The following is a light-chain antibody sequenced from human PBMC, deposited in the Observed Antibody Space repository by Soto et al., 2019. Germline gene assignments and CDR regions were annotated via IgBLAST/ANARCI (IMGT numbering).Light chain of an antibody. V-gene: IGLV2-14*01. CDR2: EVS. CDR3: SSYTSSSTLNV. CDR1: SSDVGGYNY. J-gene: IGLJ1*01. Sequence: ITINCTGTSSDVGGYNYVYWYQQHPGKAPKLMIYEVSNRPSGVSNRFSGSKSGNTASLTISGLQAEDEADYYCSSYTSSSTLNVFGTGTKVTVL.